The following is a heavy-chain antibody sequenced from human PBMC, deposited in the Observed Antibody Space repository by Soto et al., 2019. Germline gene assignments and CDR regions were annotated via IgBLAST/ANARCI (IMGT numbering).Heavy chain of an antibody. CDR2: IYHSGST. CDR3: ARGHYDILTGSYYFDY. V-gene: IGHV4-59*01. Sequence: TSETLSLTCTVSGDSISSYYWSWIRQPPGKGLEWIGYIYHSGSTNYNPSLKSRVTISVDTSKNQFSLKLSSVTAADTAVYYCARGHYDILTGSYYFDYWGQGTLVTVSS. D-gene: IGHD3-9*01. CDR1: GDSISSYY. J-gene: IGHJ4*02.